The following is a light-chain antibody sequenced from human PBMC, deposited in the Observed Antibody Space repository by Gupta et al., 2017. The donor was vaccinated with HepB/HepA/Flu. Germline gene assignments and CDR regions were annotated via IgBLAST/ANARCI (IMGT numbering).Light chain of an antibody. CDR3: GAWDDSRSVV. CDR2: RNN. V-gene: IGLV1-47*01. Sequence: SVLTQPPSASGTPGQRVTISCSGSSSNSGSNYVYWHQQRPGTVPKLRSKRNNQRPAGVPDRVSGSKSGSSASLAISGRRDEDEADEYCGAWDDSRSVVFGGGTKLTVL. CDR1: SSNSGSNY. J-gene: IGLJ2*01.